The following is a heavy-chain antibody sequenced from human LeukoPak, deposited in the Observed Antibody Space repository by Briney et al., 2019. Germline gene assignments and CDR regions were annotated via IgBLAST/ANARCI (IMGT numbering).Heavy chain of an antibody. J-gene: IGHJ6*02. D-gene: IGHD2-2*01. Sequence: PGGSLRLSCAASGFTFSSYSMNWVRQAPGKGLEWVSSISSSSSYIYYADSVKGRFTISRENAKNSLYLQMNSLRAGDTAVYYCARGSVCSSTSCYGPCYYGMDVWGQGTTVTVSS. CDR3: ARGSVCSSTSCYGPCYYGMDV. CDR2: ISSSSSYI. V-gene: IGHV3-21*04. CDR1: GFTFSSYS.